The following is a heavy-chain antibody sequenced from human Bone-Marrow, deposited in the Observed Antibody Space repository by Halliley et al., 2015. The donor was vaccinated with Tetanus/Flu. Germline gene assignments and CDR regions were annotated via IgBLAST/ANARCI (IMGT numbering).Heavy chain of an antibody. J-gene: IGHJ5*02. V-gene: IGHV3-74*01. CDR1: GFTFRNYW. CDR2: INTDGSNT. Sequence: CAASGFTFRNYWMDWVRQAPGKGLVWVSRINTDGSNTSYADSVKGRCTISRDNGKNTLYLQMNSLRAEDTAMYYCARPSLRSGPRSWFDTWGQGSLVTVSS. CDR3: ARPSLRSGPRSWFDT. D-gene: IGHD6-25*01.